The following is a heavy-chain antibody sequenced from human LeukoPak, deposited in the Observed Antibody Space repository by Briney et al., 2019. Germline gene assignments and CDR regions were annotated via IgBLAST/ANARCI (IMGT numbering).Heavy chain of an antibody. CDR1: GYSISSGYY. V-gene: IGHV4-38-2*02. J-gene: IGHJ4*02. CDR2: IYHSGST. Sequence: SETLSLTCTVSGYSISSGYYWGWLRQPPGKGLGWIGSIYHSGSTYYNPSLKSRVTISVDTSKNQFSLKLSSVSAADTAVYYCARVIEMATIRDYWGQGTLVTVSS. CDR3: ARVIEMATIRDY. D-gene: IGHD5-24*01.